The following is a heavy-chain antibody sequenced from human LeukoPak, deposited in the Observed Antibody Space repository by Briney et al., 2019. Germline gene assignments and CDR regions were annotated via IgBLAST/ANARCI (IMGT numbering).Heavy chain of an antibody. CDR1: GGSISSSSYY. D-gene: IGHD5-18*01. Sequence: PSETLSLTCTVSGGSISSSSYYWSWIRQPAGKGLEWIGRIYTSGSTNYNPSLKSRVTMSVDTSKNQFSLKLSSVTAADTAVYYCARDIHFGYSYGYAMSYFDYWGQGTLVTVSS. CDR3: ARDIHFGYSYGYAMSYFDY. V-gene: IGHV4-61*02. J-gene: IGHJ4*02. CDR2: IYTSGST.